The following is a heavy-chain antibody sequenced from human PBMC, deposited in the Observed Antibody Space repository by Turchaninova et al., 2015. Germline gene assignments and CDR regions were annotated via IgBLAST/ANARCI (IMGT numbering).Heavy chain of an antibody. CDR3: ARGPDSSSYYYFF. V-gene: IGHV1-69*12. Sequence: VQXXQSGAEVTXPXSSXXVSXXXSEGTFSTSAISGVRQAPGQGLEGMGGIIPIFGTANYAQKFQGRVTITADESTSTAYMELSSLRSEDTALYYCARGPDSSSYYYFFWGQGTLVTVSS. D-gene: IGHD3-22*01. CDR1: EGTFSTSA. J-gene: IGHJ4*02. CDR2: IIPIFGTA.